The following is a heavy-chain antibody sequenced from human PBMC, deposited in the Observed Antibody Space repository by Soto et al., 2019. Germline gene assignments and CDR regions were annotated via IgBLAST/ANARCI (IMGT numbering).Heavy chain of an antibody. CDR2: INPNSGGT. J-gene: IGHJ6*03. D-gene: IGHD3-3*01. CDR1: GYTFTGYY. CDR3: ARSGAYYDFWSGSYYYMDV. Sequence: GASVKVSCKASGYTFTGYYMHWVRQAPGQRHEWMGWINPNSGGTNYAQKFQDWVTMTRDTSISTAYMELSRLRSDDTAVYYCARSGAYYDFWSGSYYYMDVWGKGTTVTVSS. V-gene: IGHV1-2*04.